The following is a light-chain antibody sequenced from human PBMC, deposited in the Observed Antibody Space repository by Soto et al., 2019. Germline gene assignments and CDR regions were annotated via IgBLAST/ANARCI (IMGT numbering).Light chain of an antibody. Sequence: QSVLTQPPSASGTPGQRVTLSCSGSSSNIGSNTVNWYQQLPGTAPKLLIYGNSNRPSGVPDRFSGSKSDTSASLAITGLQAEDEADYYCQSYDSSLSGVVFGGGTKLTVL. V-gene: IGLV1-40*01. CDR2: GNS. CDR3: QSYDSSLSGVV. CDR1: SSNIGSNT. J-gene: IGLJ2*01.